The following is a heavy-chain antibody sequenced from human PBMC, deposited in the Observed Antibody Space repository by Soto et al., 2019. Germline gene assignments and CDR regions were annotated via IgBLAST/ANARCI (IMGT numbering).Heavy chain of an antibody. Sequence: ASVKVSCKVSGYSLLALSMHWVRQAPGKGLEWMGRFDPEDGETIYAQKFQGRITMTEDTSTDTAHMELTSLRSEDTAVYYCATAGIVVTSPPQLGYWGNGVLVTVSS. V-gene: IGHV1-24*01. CDR1: GYSLLALS. CDR2: FDPEDGET. D-gene: IGHD1-26*01. CDR3: ATAGIVVTSPPQLGY. J-gene: IGHJ4*01.